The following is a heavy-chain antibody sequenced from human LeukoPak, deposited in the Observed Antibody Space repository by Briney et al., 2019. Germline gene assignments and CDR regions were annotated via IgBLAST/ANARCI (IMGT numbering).Heavy chain of an antibody. D-gene: IGHD5-12*01. CDR2: IYPGDSDT. CDR3: AKGHHGGYMNWYFDF. J-gene: IGHJ4*02. V-gene: IGHV5-51*01. Sequence: GESLKISCKGSGYSFTSYWIGWVRQMPGKGLEWMGIIYPGDSDTIYSPSFQGQVTISVDKSISTAYLQWSSLKASDTAMYYCAKGHHGGYMNWYFDFWGQGTLVTVSS. CDR1: GYSFTSYW.